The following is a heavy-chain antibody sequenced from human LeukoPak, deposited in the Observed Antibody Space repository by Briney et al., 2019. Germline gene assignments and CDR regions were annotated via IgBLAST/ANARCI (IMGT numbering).Heavy chain of an antibody. J-gene: IGHJ4*02. CDR3: AGSDYGDYGPHADY. D-gene: IGHD4-17*01. CDR2: IYSGGST. CDR1: GFTVSSYY. V-gene: IGHV3-66*01. Sequence: GGSLRLSCAASGFTVSSYYMSWVRQAPGKGLEWVSVIYSGGSTYYADSVKGRFTISRDNSKNTLYLQMNSLRAEDTAVYYCAGSDYGDYGPHADYWGLGTLVTVSS.